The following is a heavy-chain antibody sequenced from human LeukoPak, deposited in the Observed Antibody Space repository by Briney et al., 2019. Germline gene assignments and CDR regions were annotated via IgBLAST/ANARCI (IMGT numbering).Heavy chain of an antibody. D-gene: IGHD3-10*01. J-gene: IGHJ4*02. Sequence: AASVKVSCKASGGTFSSCAISWVRQAPGQGLEWMGGIIPIFGTANYAQKFQGRVTITADESTSTAYMELSSLRSEDTAVYYCATHMVRGVSTYFDYWGQGTLVTVSS. V-gene: IGHV1-69*13. CDR2: IIPIFGTA. CDR1: GGTFSSCA. CDR3: ATHMVRGVSTYFDY.